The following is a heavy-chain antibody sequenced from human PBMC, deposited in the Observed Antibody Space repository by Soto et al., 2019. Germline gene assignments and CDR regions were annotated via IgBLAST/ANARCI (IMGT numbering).Heavy chain of an antibody. J-gene: IGHJ5*02. CDR2: ISGSGGST. CDR1: GFTFSSYA. Sequence: GGSLRLSCAASGFTFSSYAMSWVRQAPGKGLEWVSAISGSGGSTYYADSVKGRFTISRDNSKNTLYLQMNSLRAEDTAVYYCAKEGPHPHYDFWSGYPRADVQVNWFDPWGQGTLVTVSS. D-gene: IGHD3-3*01. CDR3: AKEGPHPHYDFWSGYPRADVQVNWFDP. V-gene: IGHV3-23*01.